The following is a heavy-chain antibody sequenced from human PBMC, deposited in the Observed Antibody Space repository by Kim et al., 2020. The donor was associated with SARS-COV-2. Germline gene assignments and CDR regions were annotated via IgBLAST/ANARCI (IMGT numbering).Heavy chain of an antibody. D-gene: IGHD4-4*01. J-gene: IGHJ4*02. CDR3: ARELDDYSNYGY. V-gene: IGHV1-2*06. CDR2: INPNSGGT. CDR1: GYTFTGYY. Sequence: ASVKVSCKASGYTFTGYYMHWVRQAPGQGLEWMGRINPNSGGTNYAQKFQGRVTMTRDTSISTAYMELSRLRSDDTAVYYCARELDDYSNYGYWGQGTLVTVSS.